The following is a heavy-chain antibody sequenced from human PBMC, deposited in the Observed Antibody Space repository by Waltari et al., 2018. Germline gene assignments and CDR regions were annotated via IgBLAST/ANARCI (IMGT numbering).Heavy chain of an antibody. J-gene: IGHJ5*02. CDR2: INHSGST. CDR3: ARDSSSWYGNWFYP. CDR1: GGSFSGYY. D-gene: IGHD6-13*01. V-gene: IGHV4-34*01. Sequence: QVQLQQWGAGLLKPSETLSLTCAVYGGSFSGYYWSWIRQPPGKGLEWIGEINHSGSTNYNPSLKSRVTISVDTSKNQFSLKLSSGTAADTAVYYCARDSSSWYGNWFYPLVKGPLVTVS.